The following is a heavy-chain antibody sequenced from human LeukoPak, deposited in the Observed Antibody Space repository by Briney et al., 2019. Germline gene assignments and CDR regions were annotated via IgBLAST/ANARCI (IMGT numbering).Heavy chain of an antibody. V-gene: IGHV4-34*01. CDR2: INHSGST. D-gene: IGHD6-6*01. CDR1: GGSFSGYY. Sequence: PSETLSLTCAVYGGSFSGYYWSWIRQPPGKGLEWIGEINHSGSTNYNPSLKSRVTISVDTSKNQFSLKLSSVTAADTAVYYCARLRWWSYSSLDVWGKGTTVTVSS. J-gene: IGHJ6*04. CDR3: ARLRWWSYSSLDV.